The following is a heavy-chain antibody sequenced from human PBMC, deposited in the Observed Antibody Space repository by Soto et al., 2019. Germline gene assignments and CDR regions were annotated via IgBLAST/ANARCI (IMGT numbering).Heavy chain of an antibody. CDR1: GGTFSSYA. V-gene: IGHV1-69*13. Sequence: SVKVSCKASGGTFSSYAISWVRQAPGQGLEWMGGIIPIFGTANYAQKFQGRVTITADESTSTAYMELSSLRSEDTAVYYCAREPMGAVQASIGVSVEDWNGFDVWGQGTTVTVAS. J-gene: IGHJ3*01. CDR2: IIPIFGTA. D-gene: IGHD2-2*01. CDR3: AREPMGAVQASIGVSVEDWNGFDV.